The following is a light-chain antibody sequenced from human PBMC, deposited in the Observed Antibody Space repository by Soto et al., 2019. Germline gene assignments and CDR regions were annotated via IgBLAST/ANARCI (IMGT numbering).Light chain of an antibody. Sequence: ENVLTQSPATLSLSPGEGATLSCRASQSINTYLAWYQQKPGQAPRLLIYDASQRPTGIPARFSGSGSGTNFTLPISSLEPEDFAVYYCQQRRSWQVTFGQGTRLEIK. CDR3: QQRRSWQVT. V-gene: IGKV3D-11*02. CDR1: QSINTY. J-gene: IGKJ5*01. CDR2: DAS.